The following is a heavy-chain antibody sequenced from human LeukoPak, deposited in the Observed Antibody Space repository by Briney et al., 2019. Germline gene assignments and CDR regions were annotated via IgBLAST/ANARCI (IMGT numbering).Heavy chain of an antibody. CDR3: ARLSIAARLSAFDI. D-gene: IGHD6-6*01. CDR1: GYTFTSYG. CDR2: ISAYNGNT. J-gene: IGHJ3*02. Sequence: ASVKVSCKASGYTFTSYGISWVRQAPGQGLEWMGWISAYNGNTNYAQKLQGRVTMTTDTSTSTAYMEPRSLRSDDTAVYYCARLSIAARLSAFDIWGQGTMVTVSS. V-gene: IGHV1-18*01.